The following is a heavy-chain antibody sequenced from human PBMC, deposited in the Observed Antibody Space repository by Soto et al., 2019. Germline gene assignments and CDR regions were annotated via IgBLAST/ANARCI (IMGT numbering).Heavy chain of an antibody. D-gene: IGHD6-13*01. CDR1: GFTFSDYT. J-gene: IGHJ2*01. CDR2: INSSSTYT. Sequence: QVQLVESGGALVKPGGSLSLSFAASGFTFSDYTLGWTRRAPGKGREWVSYINSSSTYTNYADSVKGRFTISRDNAKNSLYLQMNSLRAEDTAVYYCARIIAAAGGRRYFDLWGRGTLVTVSS. V-gene: IGHV3-11*05. CDR3: ARIIAAAGGRRYFDL.